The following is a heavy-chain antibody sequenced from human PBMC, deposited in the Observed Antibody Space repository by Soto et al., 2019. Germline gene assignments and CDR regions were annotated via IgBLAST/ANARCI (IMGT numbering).Heavy chain of an antibody. Sequence: SETLSLTCAVYGGSFSGYYWSWIRQPPGKGLEWIGEINHSGSTNYNPSLKSRVTISVDTSKNQFSLKLSSVTAADTAVYYCARGRVDFWSGTGGYGMDVWGQGTTVTVS. CDR3: ARGRVDFWSGTGGYGMDV. CDR2: INHSGST. D-gene: IGHD3-3*01. V-gene: IGHV4-34*01. J-gene: IGHJ6*02. CDR1: GGSFSGYY.